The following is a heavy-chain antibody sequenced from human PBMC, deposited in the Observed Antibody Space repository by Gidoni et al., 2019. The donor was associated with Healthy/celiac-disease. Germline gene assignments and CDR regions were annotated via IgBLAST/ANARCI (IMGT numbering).Heavy chain of an antibody. J-gene: IGHJ6*02. V-gene: IGHV3-9*01. CDR1: GFTFDDYA. CDR3: AKDFGSFYGSMDV. Sequence: EVQLVESGGGLVQPGRSLRLSCAASGFTFDDYAMHWVRQAPGKGLEWVSGISWNSGSIGYADSVKGRFTISRDNAKNSLYLQMNSLRAEDTALYYCAKDFGSFYGSMDVWGQGTSVTVSS. D-gene: IGHD3-16*02. CDR2: ISWNSGSI.